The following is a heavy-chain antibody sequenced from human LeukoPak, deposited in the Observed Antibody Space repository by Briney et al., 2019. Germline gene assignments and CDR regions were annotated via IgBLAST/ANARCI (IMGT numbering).Heavy chain of an antibody. CDR1: GGSISSGGYY. D-gene: IGHD4-17*01. CDR3: ARAHDYGGSFVY. V-gene: IGHV4-31*03. CDR2: IYYSGST. Sequence: SETLSLTCTVSGGSISSGGYYWSGIRQPPGKGLEWIGYIYYSGSTSYKPSNKSRVTISVDTSKSQFSLKLSSVTAADTAVYYCARAHDYGGSFVYWGQGTLVTVSS. J-gene: IGHJ4*02.